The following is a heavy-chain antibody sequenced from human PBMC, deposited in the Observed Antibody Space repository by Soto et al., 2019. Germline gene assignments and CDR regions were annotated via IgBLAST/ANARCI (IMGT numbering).Heavy chain of an antibody. CDR3: ARDEGYCSGGSCYGVYYYDSSGYYGLDY. Sequence: GGSLRLSCAASGFTFSSYAMHWVRQAPGKGLEWVAVISYDGSNKYYADSVKGRFTISRDNSKNTLYLQMNSLRAEDTAVYYCARDEGYCSGGSCYGVYYYDSSGYYGLDYWGQGTLVTVSS. CDR1: GFTFSSYA. J-gene: IGHJ4*02. D-gene: IGHD2-15*01. V-gene: IGHV3-30-3*01. CDR2: ISYDGSNK.